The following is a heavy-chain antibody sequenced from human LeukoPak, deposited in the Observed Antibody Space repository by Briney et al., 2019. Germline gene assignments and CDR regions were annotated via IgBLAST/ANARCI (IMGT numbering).Heavy chain of an antibody. CDR2: ISSSSSYI. V-gene: IGHV3-21*01. CDR1: GFTFSSYG. J-gene: IGHJ4*02. D-gene: IGHD4-17*01. CDR3: ARDRNYGDYVDY. Sequence: GGSLRLSCAASGFTFSSYGMSWVRQAPGKGLEWVSSISSSSSYIYYADSVKGRFTISRDNAKNSLYLQMNSLRAEDTAVYYCARDRNYGDYVDYWGQGTLVTVSS.